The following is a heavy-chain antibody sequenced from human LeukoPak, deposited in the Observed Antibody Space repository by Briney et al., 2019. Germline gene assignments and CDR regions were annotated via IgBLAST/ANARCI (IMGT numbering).Heavy chain of an antibody. CDR3: AKDRSPPESYYIRHNFDY. Sequence: GGSLRLSCAASGFTFSSYGMHWVRQAPGKGLEWVAFIRYDGSNKYYADSVKGRFTISRDNSKNTLYLQMNSLRAEDTAVYYCAKDRSPPESYYIRHNFDYWGQGTLVTVSS. V-gene: IGHV3-30*02. CDR1: GFTFSSYG. D-gene: IGHD3-10*01. CDR2: IRYDGSNK. J-gene: IGHJ4*02.